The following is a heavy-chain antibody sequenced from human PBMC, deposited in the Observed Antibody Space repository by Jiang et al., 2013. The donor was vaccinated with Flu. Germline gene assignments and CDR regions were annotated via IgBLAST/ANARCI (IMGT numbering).Heavy chain of an antibody. CDR2: ITIYNGNL. CDR1: GYTFTYRY. CDR3: ARSALYCDSDCSFFDS. J-gene: IGHJ4*02. D-gene: IGHD2-21*01. V-gene: IGHV1-45*01. Sequence: SGAEVKKTGSSVKVSCTASGYTFTYRYLHWVRQAPGQALEWMGWITIYNGNLNYAPKFKDRLTITRDNSLSTARMELRGLKSEDTAMYYCARSALYCDSDCSFFDSWGQGTLVTVSS.